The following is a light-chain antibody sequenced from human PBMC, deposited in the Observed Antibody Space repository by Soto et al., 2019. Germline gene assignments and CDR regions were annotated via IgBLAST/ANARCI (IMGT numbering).Light chain of an antibody. CDR2: EGA. CDR1: SNDVGGYNL. V-gene: IGLV2-23*01. J-gene: IGLJ3*02. CDR3: CSYAGTGTWV. Sequence: QSALTQPASESGSPGQSITISCAGTSNDVGGYNLVSWYLQHPGKAPKLMIYEGAKRPSGVSNRFSGSKSGNTASLTISGLQAEDEADYYCCSYAGTGTWVFGGGTKLTVL.